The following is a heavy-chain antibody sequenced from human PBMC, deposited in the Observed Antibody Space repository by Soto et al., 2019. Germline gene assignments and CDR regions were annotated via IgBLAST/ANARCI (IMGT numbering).Heavy chain of an antibody. Sequence: WSLRLSCAASGFTFSSYSMNWVRQAPGKGLEWVSSISSSSSYIYYADSVKGRFTISRDNAKNSLYLQMNSLRAEDTAVYYCARSGIGAPYYYGMAVWGQGTTVTVSS. CDR2: ISSSSSYI. V-gene: IGHV3-21*01. CDR1: GFTFSSYS. D-gene: IGHD1-1*01. J-gene: IGHJ6*02. CDR3: ARSGIGAPYYYGMAV.